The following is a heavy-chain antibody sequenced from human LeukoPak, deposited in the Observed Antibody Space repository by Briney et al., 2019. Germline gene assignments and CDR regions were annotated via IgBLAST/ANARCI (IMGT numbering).Heavy chain of an antibody. CDR3: ARRRYSSGWYPYFDY. D-gene: IGHD6-19*01. CDR2: INHSGST. V-gene: IGHV4-34*01. J-gene: IGHJ4*02. Sequence: TSETLSLTCAVYGGSFSGYYWSWILQPPGKGLEWIGEINHSGSTNYNPSLKSRVTISVDTSKNQFSLKLSSVTAADTAVYYCARRRYSSGWYPYFDYWGQGTLVTVSS. CDR1: GGSFSGYY.